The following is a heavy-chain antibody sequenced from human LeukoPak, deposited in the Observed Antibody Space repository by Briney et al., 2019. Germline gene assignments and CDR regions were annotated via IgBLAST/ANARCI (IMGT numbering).Heavy chain of an antibody. V-gene: IGHV4-59*01. CDR2: IYHSGRT. Sequence: SETLSLTCTVSGDSISGYYWSWIRQLPGKGLEWIGYIYHSGRTDYNPSLKSRVTISEDTSKNQFSLKLNSVTAVDTAMYYCARSRQEYYYGMDVWGQGTTVTVSS. CDR1: GDSISGYY. CDR3: ARSRQEYYYGMDV. J-gene: IGHJ6*02.